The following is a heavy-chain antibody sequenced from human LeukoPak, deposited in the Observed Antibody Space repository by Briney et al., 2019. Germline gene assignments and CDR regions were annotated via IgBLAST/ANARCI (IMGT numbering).Heavy chain of an antibody. J-gene: IGHJ3*02. CDR1: GFTFSNYG. Sequence: GGSLRLACAASGFTFSNYGMNWVRQAPGKGLEWVSFTDTSGNYIYYGDSVKGRFTISRDNAKNLVFLQMNGLRAEDTAVYYCARGRSITLLRGVAMSDGFDIWGQGAMVAVSS. CDR2: TDTSGNYI. V-gene: IGHV3-21*01. CDR3: ARGRSITLLRGVAMSDGFDI. D-gene: IGHD3-10*01.